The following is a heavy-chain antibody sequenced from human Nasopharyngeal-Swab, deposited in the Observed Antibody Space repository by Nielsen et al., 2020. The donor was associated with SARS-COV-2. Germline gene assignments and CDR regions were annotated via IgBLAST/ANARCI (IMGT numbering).Heavy chain of an antibody. V-gene: IGHV3-30*04. Sequence: GESLKISCAASGFTFSSYAMHWVRQAPGKGLEWVAVISYDGSNKYYADSVKGRFTISRDNSKNTLYLQMNSLRAEDTAVYYYARANYYGSGSQNPALAAEFDYWGQGTLVTVSS. J-gene: IGHJ4*02. CDR2: ISYDGSNK. CDR3: ARANYYGSGSQNPALAAEFDY. D-gene: IGHD3-10*01. CDR1: GFTFSSYA.